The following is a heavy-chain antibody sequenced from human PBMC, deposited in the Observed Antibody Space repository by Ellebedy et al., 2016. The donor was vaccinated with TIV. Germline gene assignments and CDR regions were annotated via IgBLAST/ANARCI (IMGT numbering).Heavy chain of an antibody. CDR3: AKDMFSGTGTSQFN. CDR2: IQFSGDNT. Sequence: PGGSLRLSCAASGFTFNSYGMHWVRQAPGTGLEWVSFIQFSGDNTYYADSVKGRFTISRDNSKNTLYLQMNSLRAEDTAVYYGAKDMFSGTGTSQFNWGQGTLVTVSS. V-gene: IGHV3-30*02. CDR1: GFTFNSYG. D-gene: IGHD1-1*01. J-gene: IGHJ4*02.